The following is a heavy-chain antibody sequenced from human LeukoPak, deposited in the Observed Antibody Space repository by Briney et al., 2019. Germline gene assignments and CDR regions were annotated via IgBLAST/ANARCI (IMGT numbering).Heavy chain of an antibody. V-gene: IGHV3-23*01. CDR1: GFTFKSYA. J-gene: IGHJ4*02. CDR2: ITNGGTA. D-gene: IGHD3-10*01. CDR3: AKGYFGSGSYYNPYFDY. Sequence: GGSLRLSSVASGFTFKSYAMNWVRQAPGKGLEWVSGITNGGTAHYGDSVKGRFTISRDNSKSSLYLQMNTLSAEDTAVYYCAKGYFGSGSYYNPYFDYWGQGTLVTVSS.